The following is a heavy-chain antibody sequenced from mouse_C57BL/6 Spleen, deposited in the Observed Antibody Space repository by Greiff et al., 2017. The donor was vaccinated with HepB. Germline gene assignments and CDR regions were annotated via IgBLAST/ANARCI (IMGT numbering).Heavy chain of an antibody. D-gene: IGHD2-4*01. CDR2: IDPENGDT. V-gene: IGHV14-4*01. CDR3: TTEGLRRFPFAY. CDR1: GFNIKDDY. J-gene: IGHJ3*01. Sequence: EVKLVESGAELVRPGASVKLSCTASGFNIKDDYMHWVKQRPEQGLEWIGWIDPENGDTEYASKFQGKATITADTSSNTAYLQLSSLTSEDTAVYYCTTEGLRRFPFAYWGQGTLVTVSA.